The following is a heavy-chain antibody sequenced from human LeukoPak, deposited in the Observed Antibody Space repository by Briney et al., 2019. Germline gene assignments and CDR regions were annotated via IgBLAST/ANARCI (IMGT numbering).Heavy chain of an antibody. J-gene: IGHJ5*02. D-gene: IGHD6-19*01. Sequence: ASVKVSCKASGYTFTGYYMHWVRQAPGQGLEWMGWINPNSGGTNYAQKFQGRVTMTRDTSISTAYMELSRLRSDDTAVYYCARGNRIAVAVFRFDPWGQGTLVTVSS. CDR1: GYTFTGYY. CDR2: INPNSGGT. CDR3: ARGNRIAVAVFRFDP. V-gene: IGHV1-2*02.